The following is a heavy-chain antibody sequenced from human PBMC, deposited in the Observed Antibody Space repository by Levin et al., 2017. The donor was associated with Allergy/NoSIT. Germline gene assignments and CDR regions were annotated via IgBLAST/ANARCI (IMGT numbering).Heavy chain of an antibody. CDR2: IWYDGSNK. CDR3: ARGVPRSGAEQDFDY. CDR1: GFTFSSYG. D-gene: IGHD1/OR15-1a*01. Sequence: GGSLRLSCAASGFTFSSYGMHWVRQAPGKGLEWVAVIWYDGSNKYYADSVKGRFTISRDNSKNTLYLQMNSLRAEDTAVYYCARGVPRSGAEQDFDYWGQGTLVTVSS. V-gene: IGHV3-33*01. J-gene: IGHJ4*02.